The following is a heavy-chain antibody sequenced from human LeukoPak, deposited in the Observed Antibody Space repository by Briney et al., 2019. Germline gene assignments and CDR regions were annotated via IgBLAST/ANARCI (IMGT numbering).Heavy chain of an antibody. V-gene: IGHV1-46*01. D-gene: IGHD1-26*01. J-gene: IGHJ4*02. CDR2: INPSGGST. CDR3: AREVGIRGHFDH. CDR1: GGTFSSYA. Sequence: ASVKVSCKASGGTFSSYAISWVRQASGQGLEWMGIINPSGGSTGYAQKFQGRVTMTRDTSTSTVYMELSSLRSEDTAVYYCAREVGIRGHFDHWGRGTPVTVSS.